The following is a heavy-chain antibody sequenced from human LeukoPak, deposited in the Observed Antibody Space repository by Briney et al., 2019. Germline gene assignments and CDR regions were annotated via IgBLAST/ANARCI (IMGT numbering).Heavy chain of an antibody. CDR3: TRRSIAVAGEFDY. CDR2: IRSKANSYAT. Sequence: PGGSLRLSCAASGFTFSGSAMHWVRQASGKGLEWVGRIRSKANSYATAYAASVKGRFTISRGDSKNTAYLQMNSLKTEDTAVYYCTRRSIAVAGEFDYWGQGTLVTVSS. J-gene: IGHJ4*02. V-gene: IGHV3-73*01. D-gene: IGHD6-19*01. CDR1: GFTFSGSA.